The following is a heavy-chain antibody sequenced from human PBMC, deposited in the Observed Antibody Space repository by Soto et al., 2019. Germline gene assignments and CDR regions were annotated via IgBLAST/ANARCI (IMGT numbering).Heavy chain of an antibody. J-gene: IGHJ4*02. CDR1: GYTFTSYG. Sequence: ASVKVTCEASGYTFTSYGMSWVRQAPGQGLEWMGWISAYNGNTNYAQKLQGRVTMTTDTSTSTAYMELRSLRSDDTAVYYCARVGAAAVLPFRRDVYYFDYWGQGTLVTVSS. CDR3: ARVGAAAVLPFRRDVYYFDY. V-gene: IGHV1-18*01. CDR2: ISAYNGNT. D-gene: IGHD6-13*01.